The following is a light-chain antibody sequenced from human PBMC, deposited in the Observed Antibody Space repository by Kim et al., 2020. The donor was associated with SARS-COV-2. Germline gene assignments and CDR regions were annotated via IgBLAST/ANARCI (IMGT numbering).Light chain of an antibody. V-gene: IGKV1-33*01. J-gene: IGKJ5*01. CDR1: QDISNY. CDR2: DAS. CDR3: QHYANLPVT. Sequence: DIQMTQSPSSLSASVGDRVTITCQASQDISNYLNWYQQKPGKAPKLLIYDASELQTGVPARFSGSGSGTDFTFTISSLQPEDIATYYCQHYANLPVTFGHGTRLDIK.